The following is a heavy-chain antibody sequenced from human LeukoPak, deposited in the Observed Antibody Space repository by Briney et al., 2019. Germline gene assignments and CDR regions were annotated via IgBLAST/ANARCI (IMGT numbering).Heavy chain of an antibody. CDR1: GFTFSSYA. Sequence: PGGSLRLSCTASGFTFSSYAMSWVRQAPGKGLEWVSGSGSSGSTYYADSVKGRFTISRDNSKNTLYLQMNSLRAEVTAVDYCAKDFWSGYYRNYWGQGTLVTVSS. CDR2: SGSSGST. D-gene: IGHD3-3*01. V-gene: IGHV3-23*01. CDR3: AKDFWSGYYRNY. J-gene: IGHJ4*02.